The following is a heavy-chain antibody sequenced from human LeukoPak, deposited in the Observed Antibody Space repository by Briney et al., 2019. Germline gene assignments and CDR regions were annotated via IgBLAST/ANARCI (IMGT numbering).Heavy chain of an antibody. V-gene: IGHV4-59*01. D-gene: IGHD2-15*01. CDR3: ARDRDGWFYFDF. CDR1: GGSISSYY. J-gene: IGHJ4*02. CDR2: IDYSGST. Sequence: SETLSLTSTVSGGSISSYYWSWIRQPPGKGLEWIAYIDYSGSTRYNPSLKSRVTISVDTSKNQFSLRLSSVTAADTAVYYCARDRDGWFYFDFWGQGTLVTVSS.